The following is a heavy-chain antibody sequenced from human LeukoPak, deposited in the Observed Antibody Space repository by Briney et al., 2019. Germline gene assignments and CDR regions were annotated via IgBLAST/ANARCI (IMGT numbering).Heavy chain of an antibody. Sequence: PGMSLRLSCAASGFTFDNYGMHWVRQGPGKGLEWVSSISWNSGYIVYADSVKGRFTVSRDNAKNSLFLQIDDLRGGDTAFYYCVRDPSSGYYGGFDSWGQGTLVTVSS. CDR1: GFTFDNYG. CDR2: ISWNSGYI. CDR3: VRDPSSGYYGGFDS. D-gene: IGHD3-22*01. J-gene: IGHJ4*02. V-gene: IGHV3-9*01.